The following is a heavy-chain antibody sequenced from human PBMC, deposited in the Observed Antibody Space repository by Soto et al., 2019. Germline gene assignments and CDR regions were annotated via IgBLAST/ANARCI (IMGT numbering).Heavy chain of an antibody. V-gene: IGHV3-30*18. J-gene: IGHJ4*02. CDR3: AKDLGVYIAVAGTGFDY. D-gene: IGHD6-19*01. CDR2: ISYDGSNK. Sequence: QVQLVESGGGVVQPGRSLRLSCAASGFTFSSYGMHWVRQAPGKGLEWVAVISYDGSNKYYADSMKGRFTISRDNSKNTLYLQMNSLRAEDTAVYYCAKDLGVYIAVAGTGFDYWGQGTLVTVSS. CDR1: GFTFSSYG.